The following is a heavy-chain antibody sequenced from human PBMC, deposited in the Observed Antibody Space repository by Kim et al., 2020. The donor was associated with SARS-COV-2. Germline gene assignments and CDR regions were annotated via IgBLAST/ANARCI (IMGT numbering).Heavy chain of an antibody. CDR2: IYGSGGTT. CDR3: MKGRWVVIWEH. Sequence: GGSLRLSCTTSGFTFTGYAMSWVRQAPGKGLEWVSGIYGSGGTTYSVDAMRGRITISRDNSKNTQYLQKNSRRADNAAVYCGMKGRWVVIWEHGGQG. V-gene: IGHV3-23*01. CDR1: GFTFTGYA. D-gene: IGHD2-21*01. J-gene: IGHJ4*02.